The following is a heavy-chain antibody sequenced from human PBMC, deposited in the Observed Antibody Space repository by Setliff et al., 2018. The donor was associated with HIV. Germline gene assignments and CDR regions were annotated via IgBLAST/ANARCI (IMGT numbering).Heavy chain of an antibody. CDR1: GGSISSGSHY. Sequence: PSETLSLTCTVSGGSISSGSHYWSWIRQPAGKGLEWIGLIYTSGRTNYNPSLKSRVTISVDRSKNQFSLNLSSVTAADTAQYYCASLFHDTSAPWLYYFDYWGQGTLVTVS. CDR2: IYTSGRT. D-gene: IGHD3-22*01. V-gene: IGHV4-61*02. CDR3: ASLFHDTSAPWLYYFDY. J-gene: IGHJ4*02.